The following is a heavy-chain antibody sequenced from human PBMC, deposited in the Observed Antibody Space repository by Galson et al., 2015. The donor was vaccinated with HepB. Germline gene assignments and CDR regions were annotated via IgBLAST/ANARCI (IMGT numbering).Heavy chain of an antibody. J-gene: IGHJ4*02. V-gene: IGHV3-21*01. Sequence: SLRLSCAASGFAFSNYTINWVRHTPGKGLEWVSSITSDNNFRYYADSMKGRVTISRDNAKKSLYLQMNSLRAEDTAVYYCARGSGYSSGPFDHRGQGTLAAISS. D-gene: IGHD5-18*01. CDR2: ITSDNNFR. CDR1: GFAFSNYT. CDR3: ARGSGYSSGPFDH.